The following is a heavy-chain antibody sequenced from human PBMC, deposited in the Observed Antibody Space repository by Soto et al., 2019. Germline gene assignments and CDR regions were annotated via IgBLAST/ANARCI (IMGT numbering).Heavy chain of an antibody. CDR2: IDRSGST. D-gene: IGHD5-12*01. CDR1: GDSISSGGYS. CDR3: ARDGAWLGFDV. V-gene: IGHV4-30-2*01. Sequence: PSETLSLTCTVSGDSISSGGYSWSWIRQPPGKGLEWVGYIDRSGSTYYNPSLQSRVTISVDRSSHQFSLSLTSVTAADTAFYYCARDGAWLGFDVWGQGTTVTVSS. J-gene: IGHJ6*02.